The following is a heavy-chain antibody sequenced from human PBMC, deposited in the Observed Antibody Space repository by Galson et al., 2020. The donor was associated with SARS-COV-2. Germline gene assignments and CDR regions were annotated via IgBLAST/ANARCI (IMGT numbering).Heavy chain of an antibody. CDR3: ARVRYSLGWYLVRWYFEL. CDR2: IYYSGST. J-gene: IGHJ2*01. V-gene: IGHV4-30-4*08. Sequence: ASETLSLTCTVSGGSIRSGDYYWSWVRQSPGGGLDWIGNIYYSGSTHYNQSLQSRVRISIDTSRNQYSLELRSVTAADTAVYYCARVRYSLGWYLVRWYFELWGRGILVPVSS. CDR1: GGSIRSGDYY. D-gene: IGHD6-19*01.